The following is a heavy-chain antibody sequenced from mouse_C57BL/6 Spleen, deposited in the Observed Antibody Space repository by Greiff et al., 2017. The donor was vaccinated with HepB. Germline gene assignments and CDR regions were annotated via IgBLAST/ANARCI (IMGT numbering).Heavy chain of an antibody. Sequence: EVHLVESGGGLVQPGGSLSLSCAASGFTFTDYYMSWVRQPPGKALEWLGFIRNKANGYTTEYSASVKGRFTISRDNSQSILYLQMNALRAEDSATYYCARCSDGYFFDYWGQGTTLTVSS. CDR3: ARCSDGYFFDY. CDR2: IRNKANGYTT. D-gene: IGHD2-3*01. J-gene: IGHJ2*01. CDR1: GFTFTDYY. V-gene: IGHV7-3*01.